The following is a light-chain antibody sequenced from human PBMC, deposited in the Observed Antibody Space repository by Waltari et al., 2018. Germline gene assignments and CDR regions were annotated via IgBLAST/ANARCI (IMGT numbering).Light chain of an antibody. CDR2: EVR. V-gene: IGLV2-14*01. Sequence: QSALTQPASVSGSPGQSITISCTATSSVVGAFNYVPWYQQHPGKVPKLMISEVRNRPSGVSNRFSGSKSGNTASLTISGLQAEDEADYYCSSYTTSTTWVFGGGTKLTVL. CDR1: SSVVGAFNY. CDR3: SSYTTSTTWV. J-gene: IGLJ3*02.